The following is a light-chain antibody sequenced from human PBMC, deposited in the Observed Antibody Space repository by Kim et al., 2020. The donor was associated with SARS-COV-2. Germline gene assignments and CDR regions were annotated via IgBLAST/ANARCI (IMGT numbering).Light chain of an antibody. CDR2: DAS. V-gene: IGKV1-5*01. J-gene: IGKJ4*01. CDR3: QQYNEYPLT. CDR1: QSLGNW. Sequence: DIHLTQSPSTLSASVGDRVTITCRASQSLGNWLAWYQQKPGKTPNLLIYDASSLESGVPSRFSGSGSATEFTLTISSLQPDDFATYYCQQYNEYPLTFGGGTKVDIK.